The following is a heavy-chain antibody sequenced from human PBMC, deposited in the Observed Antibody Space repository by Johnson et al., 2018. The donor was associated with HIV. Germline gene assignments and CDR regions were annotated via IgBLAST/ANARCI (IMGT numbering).Heavy chain of an antibody. Sequence: VQLVESGGGLVKPGGSLRLSCAASGFTFSSYAMSWVRQAPGKGLEWVSAISGSGGSTYYADSVKGRFTISRDNSKNTLYLQMNSLRAEDTAVFYCARDFSLVGGWSPFDIWGQGTMVTVSS. V-gene: IGHV3-23*04. D-gene: IGHD6-19*01. CDR3: ARDFSLVGGWSPFDI. CDR2: ISGSGGST. J-gene: IGHJ3*02. CDR1: GFTFSSYA.